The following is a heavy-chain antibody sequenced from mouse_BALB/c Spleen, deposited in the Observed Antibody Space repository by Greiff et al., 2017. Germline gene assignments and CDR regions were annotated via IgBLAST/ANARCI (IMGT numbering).Heavy chain of an antibody. CDR3: ARVNDVGAMDY. CDR2: ISYDGSN. V-gene: IGHV3-6*02. Sequence: EVKLQESGPGLVKPSQSLSLTGSVTGYSITSGYYWNWIRQFPGNQLEWMGYISYDGSNNYNPSLKNRISITRDTSKNQFFLKLNSVTTEDTATYYCARVNDVGAMDYWGQGTSVTVSS. D-gene: IGHD2-12*01. J-gene: IGHJ4*01. CDR1: GYSITSGYY.